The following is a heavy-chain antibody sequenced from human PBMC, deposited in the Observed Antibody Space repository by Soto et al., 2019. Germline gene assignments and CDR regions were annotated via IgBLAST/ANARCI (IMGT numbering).Heavy chain of an antibody. CDR2: FYYSGNN. D-gene: IGHD4-4*01. CDR3: ARLVIRNGFDY. Sequence: KTSETLSLTCTVSGASISSSSYYWGWIRQPPGKGLEWIATFYYSGNNHYNPSLRSRLSISVDTSKNQFSLRLSSVTAADTAVYYCARLVIRNGFDYWGQGALVTVSS. V-gene: IGHV4-39*01. J-gene: IGHJ4*02. CDR1: GASISSSSYY.